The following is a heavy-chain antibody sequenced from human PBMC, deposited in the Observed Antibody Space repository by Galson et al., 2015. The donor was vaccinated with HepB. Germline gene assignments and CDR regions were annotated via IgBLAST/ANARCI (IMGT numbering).Heavy chain of an antibody. J-gene: IGHJ4*02. Sequence: SLRLSCAASGFTFSSYGMHWVRQAPGKGLEWVAVIWYDGSNKYYADSVKGRFTISRDNSKNTLYLQMNSLRAEDTAVYYCARDRGADSSGYYDYWGQGTLVTVSS. CDR3: ARDRGADSSGYYDY. CDR1: GFTFSSYG. V-gene: IGHV3-33*01. D-gene: IGHD3-22*01. CDR2: IWYDGSNK.